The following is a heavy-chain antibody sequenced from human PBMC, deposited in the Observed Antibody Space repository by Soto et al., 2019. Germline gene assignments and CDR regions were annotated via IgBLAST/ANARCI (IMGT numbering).Heavy chain of an antibody. CDR3: ARASDFGKLFDY. V-gene: IGHV4-30-4*01. CDR2: IYYSGST. J-gene: IGHJ4*02. Sequence: QVQLQESGPGLVKPSQTLSLTCTVSGGSISSGDYYWSWIRQPPGKGLEWIGYIYYSGSTYYNPSLKSRXXIXVXXSKNQFSLKLSSVTAADTAVYYCARASDFGKLFDYWGQGTLVTVSS. D-gene: IGHD3-3*01. CDR1: GGSISSGDYY.